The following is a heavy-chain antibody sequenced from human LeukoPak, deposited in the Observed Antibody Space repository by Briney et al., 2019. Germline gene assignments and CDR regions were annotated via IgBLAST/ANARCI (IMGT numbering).Heavy chain of an antibody. Sequence: GASVKVSCKASGGTFSNYAISWVRQAPGQGLEWMGGIIPIFGSANYAQKFQGRVTITTDESTSTAYIELSSLRSEDTAMYYCASTRYCSSTSCYIKDWFDPWGQGTLVTVSS. CDR2: IIPIFGSA. CDR1: GGTFSNYA. D-gene: IGHD2-2*02. V-gene: IGHV1-69*05. J-gene: IGHJ5*02. CDR3: ASTRYCSSTSCYIKDWFDP.